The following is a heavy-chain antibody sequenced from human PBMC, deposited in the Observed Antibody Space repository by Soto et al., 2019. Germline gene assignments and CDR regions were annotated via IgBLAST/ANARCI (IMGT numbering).Heavy chain of an antibody. CDR3: VRDRDSRGYDVI. CDR1: GGSISSYY. J-gene: IGHJ4*02. V-gene: IGHV4-59*01. CDR2: IYYSGST. Sequence: PSETLSLTCTVSGGSISSYYWSWIRQPPGKGLEWIGYIYYSGSTNYNPSLKSRVTISVDTSKNQFSLKLSSVTAADTAVYYCVRDRDSRGYDVIWGPGTLVTLSS. D-gene: IGHD3-22*01.